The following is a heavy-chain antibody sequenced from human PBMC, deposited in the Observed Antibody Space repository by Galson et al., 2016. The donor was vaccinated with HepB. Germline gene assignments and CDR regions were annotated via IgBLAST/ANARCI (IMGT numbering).Heavy chain of an antibody. CDR3: ARCIAVAASESDY. J-gene: IGHJ4*02. V-gene: IGHV1-18*01. D-gene: IGHD6-19*01. Sequence: SVKVSCKASGYTFTTYAISWVRQAPGQGLEWMGWISGNDGNTDTAQKFQGRVTMTTDTSTSTAYMELRSLRSDDTAEYYCARCIAVAASESDYWGQGTLVTVSS. CDR1: GYTFTTYA. CDR2: ISGNDGNT.